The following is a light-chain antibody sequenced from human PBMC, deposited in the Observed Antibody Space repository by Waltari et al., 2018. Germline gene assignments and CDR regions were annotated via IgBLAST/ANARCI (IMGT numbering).Light chain of an antibody. Sequence: QSVLTHPPSVSGTPGQRVTISCRGSTSNIGAGHDVHWYQHLPGTAPTLLIYGNNNRPSGVPDRFSGSKSGTSASLAITGLQADDEADYFCQSFDNMLSGGVVFGGGTKLAVL. CDR1: TSNIGAGHD. J-gene: IGLJ2*01. CDR2: GNN. V-gene: IGLV1-40*01. CDR3: QSFDNMLSGGVV.